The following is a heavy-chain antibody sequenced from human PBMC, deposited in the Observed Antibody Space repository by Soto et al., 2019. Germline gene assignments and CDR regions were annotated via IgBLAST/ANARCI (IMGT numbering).Heavy chain of an antibody. CDR3: ASSGAEYDINNWFDP. D-gene: IGHD3-9*01. Sequence: ASVKVSCKASGYTFTSYAMHWVRQAPGQRLEWMGWINAGNGNTKYSQKFQGRVTITRDTSASTAYMELSSLRSEDTAVYYCASSGAEYDINNWFDPWGQGTLVTVSS. J-gene: IGHJ5*02. CDR1: GYTFTSYA. CDR2: INAGNGNT. V-gene: IGHV1-3*01.